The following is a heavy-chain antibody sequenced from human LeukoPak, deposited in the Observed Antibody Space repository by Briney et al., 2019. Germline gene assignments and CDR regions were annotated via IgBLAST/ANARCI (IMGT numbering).Heavy chain of an antibody. J-gene: IGHJ4*02. V-gene: IGHV4-39*07. CDR3: GRSAGFVHFDH. Sequence: SETLSLTCTVSGVSISSSSYYWVWIRQPPGKGLEWIGSINYYGKTYYNPSVKSRVTISVDTSKNQFSLMVRSVTAADTAVYYCGRSAGFVHFDHWGQGTLVTVTS. CDR1: GVSISSSSYY. D-gene: IGHD3-16*01. CDR2: INYYGKT.